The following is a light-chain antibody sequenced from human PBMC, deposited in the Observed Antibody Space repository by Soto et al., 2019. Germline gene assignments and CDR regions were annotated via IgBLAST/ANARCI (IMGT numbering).Light chain of an antibody. CDR2: DAS. V-gene: IGKV3-11*01. Sequence: EIVLTQPPATLSLSPWERATLSCRASQSVSSFLAWYQQKPGQAPRLLIYDASHRATGIPARFSGSGSGTDFTLTISSLEPEDFAVYYCQQRSNWPKTFGQGTKVDIK. CDR1: QSVSSF. J-gene: IGKJ1*01. CDR3: QQRSNWPKT.